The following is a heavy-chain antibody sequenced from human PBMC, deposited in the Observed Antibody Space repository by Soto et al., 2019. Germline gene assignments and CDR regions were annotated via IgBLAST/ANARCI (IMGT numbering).Heavy chain of an antibody. J-gene: IGHJ2*01. CDR1: NGSVSSAAHS. D-gene: IGHD2-15*01. Sequence: QLQLQESGSGLVKPSQTLSLTCTVSNGSVSSAAHSWTWIRQPPGKGLEWIGYIYHSGSTYYNPSLKSRPTLSLDRSKNQFSLKLTALAAADTAVYYCARASRSSRYDGGFDSQYWYFDLWGPATLVTVSS. CDR2: IYHSGST. CDR3: ARASRSSRYDGGFDSQYWYFDL. V-gene: IGHV4-30-2*01.